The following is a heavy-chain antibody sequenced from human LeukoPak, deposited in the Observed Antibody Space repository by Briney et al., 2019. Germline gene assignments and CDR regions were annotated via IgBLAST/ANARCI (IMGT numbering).Heavy chain of an antibody. CDR3: ARGSRWGVMAY. J-gene: IGHJ4*02. V-gene: IGHV3-53*01. Sequence: GGSLRLSCAASGFTFSSYSMNWVRQAPGKGLEWVSVIYSGGSTYYADSVKGRFTISRDNSKNTLYLQMNSLRAEDTAVYYCARGSRWGVMAYWGQGTLVTVSS. CDR1: GFTFSSYS. CDR2: IYSGGST. D-gene: IGHD3-16*01.